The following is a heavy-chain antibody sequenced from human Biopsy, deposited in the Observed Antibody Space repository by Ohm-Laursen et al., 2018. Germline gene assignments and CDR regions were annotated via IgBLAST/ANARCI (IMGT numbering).Heavy chain of an antibody. CDR3: VRGADYYDPYHYYALDV. V-gene: IGHV4-34*01. Sequence: TLSLTCAVYGESFNGYYWSWIRQTPGKRLEWIGEINHSGRTNYNPSLKSRVTISVDTSKNQFSLKVRSVTAADTAVYYCVRGADYYDPYHYYALDVWGQGTTVTVSS. CDR2: INHSGRT. J-gene: IGHJ6*02. D-gene: IGHD3-22*01. CDR1: GESFNGYY.